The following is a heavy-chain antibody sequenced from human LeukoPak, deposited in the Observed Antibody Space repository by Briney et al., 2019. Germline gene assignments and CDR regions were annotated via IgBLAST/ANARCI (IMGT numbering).Heavy chain of an antibody. CDR3: ARVWNYYDSSGYYLGSSFDY. V-gene: IGHV1-18*01. CDR2: ISVYNGNT. CDR1: GYIFTSYG. J-gene: IGHJ4*02. Sequence: ASVRVSCKASGYIFTSYGISWVRQAPGQGLEWMGWISVYNGNTNYAQNLQGRVTMTTDTSTSTAYMELRSLRSDDTAVYYCARVWNYYDSSGYYLGSSFDYWGQGTLVTVSS. D-gene: IGHD3-22*01.